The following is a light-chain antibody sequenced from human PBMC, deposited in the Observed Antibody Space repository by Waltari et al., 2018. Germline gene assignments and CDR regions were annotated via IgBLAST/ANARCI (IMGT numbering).Light chain of an antibody. CDR1: QDISSSY. CDR2: DAS. CDR3: QQYDTSTEWT. J-gene: IGKJ1*01. V-gene: IGKV3-20*01. Sequence: RARQDISSSYLAWHQQRPGQAPRLLIYDASSRANGVLDKFSGSGSGTDFTLTSSGREPEDVAVDYCQQYDTSTEWTFGQGTKVEIK.